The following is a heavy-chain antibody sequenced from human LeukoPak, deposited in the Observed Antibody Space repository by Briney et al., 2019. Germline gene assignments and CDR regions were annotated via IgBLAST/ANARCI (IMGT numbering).Heavy chain of an antibody. Sequence: GGSLRLSCAASGFTFSNAWMNWVRQVPGKGLEWVGRIKTKAEGGPTDYAAPVKGRFTISRDDSKNMLYLQLNSLKTEDTAVYYCTTNDAFDIWGQGTMVTVSS. CDR1: GFTFSNAW. J-gene: IGHJ3*02. CDR2: IKTKAEGGPT. CDR3: TTNDAFDI. V-gene: IGHV3-15*01.